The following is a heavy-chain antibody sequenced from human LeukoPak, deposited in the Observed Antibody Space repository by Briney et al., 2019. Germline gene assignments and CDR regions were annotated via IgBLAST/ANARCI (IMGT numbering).Heavy chain of an antibody. CDR1: GFAFDEHG. J-gene: IGHJ4*02. V-gene: IGHV3-20*04. Sequence: GGSLRLSCTASGFAFDEHGMSWVRQVPGKGLEGVSGINWSGGGTGYADPLRGRFTISRDNAKNSLYLQMDSLRAEDTALYYCARAPITSPFYFDYWGQGTLVTVSS. D-gene: IGHD2-2*01. CDR3: ARAPITSPFYFDY. CDR2: INWSGGGT.